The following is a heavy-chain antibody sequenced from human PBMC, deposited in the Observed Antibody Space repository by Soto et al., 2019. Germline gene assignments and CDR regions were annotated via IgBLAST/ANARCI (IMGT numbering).Heavy chain of an antibody. CDR3: ARDFCSWYGGCGWFDP. Sequence: SETLSLTCTVSGGSISSYYWSWIRQPAGKGLEWIGRIYTSGSTNYNPSLKSRVTMSVDTSKNQFSLRLSSVTAADTAVYYCARDFCSWYGGCGWFDPWGQGTLVTVSS. CDR1: GGSISSYY. D-gene: IGHD6-13*01. J-gene: IGHJ5*02. V-gene: IGHV4-4*07. CDR2: IYTSGST.